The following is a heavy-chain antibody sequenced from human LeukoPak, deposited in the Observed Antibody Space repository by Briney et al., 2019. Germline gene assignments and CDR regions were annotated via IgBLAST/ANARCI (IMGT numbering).Heavy chain of an antibody. CDR2: ISGSGGST. Sequence: GGSLRLSCAASGFTFNSYAMSWVRQAAGKGLEWVSSISGSGGSTYYADSVKGRFTISRGSSKNMLYLQMNTLRAEDTAIYYCAKDGIDSGDPNGFDPWGQGTLVTVCS. CDR1: GFTFNSYA. V-gene: IGHV3-23*01. D-gene: IGHD3-10*01. CDR3: AKDGIDSGDPNGFDP. J-gene: IGHJ5*02.